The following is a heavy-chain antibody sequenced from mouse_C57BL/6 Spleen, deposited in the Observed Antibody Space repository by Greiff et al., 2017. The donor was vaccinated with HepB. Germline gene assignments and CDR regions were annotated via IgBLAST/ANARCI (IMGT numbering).Heavy chain of an antibody. V-gene: IGHV5-4*01. Sequence: VESGGGLVKPGGSLKLSCAASGFTFSSYAMSWVRQTPEKRLEWVATISDGGSYTYYPDNVKGRFTISRDNAKNNLYLQMSHLKSEDTAMYYCARDGWLLGFAYWGQGTLVTVSA. CDR3: ARDGWLLGFAY. CDR1: GFTFSSYA. D-gene: IGHD2-3*01. CDR2: ISDGGSYT. J-gene: IGHJ3*01.